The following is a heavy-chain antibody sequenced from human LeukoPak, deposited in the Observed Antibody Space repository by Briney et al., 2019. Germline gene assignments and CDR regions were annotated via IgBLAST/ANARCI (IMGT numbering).Heavy chain of an antibody. CDR2: INPNSGGT. CDR3: ARDWGVEAPEYFQH. CDR1: GYTFTDYY. V-gene: IGHV1-2*02. J-gene: IGHJ1*01. D-gene: IGHD3-16*01. Sequence: ASVKVSCKASGYTFTDYYVHWVRQAPGQGLEWLGWINPNSGGTKYAQEFQGRVTMTRDTSIKTTYMELSRLRSDDTARYYCARDWGVEAPEYFQHWGQGTLVTVSS.